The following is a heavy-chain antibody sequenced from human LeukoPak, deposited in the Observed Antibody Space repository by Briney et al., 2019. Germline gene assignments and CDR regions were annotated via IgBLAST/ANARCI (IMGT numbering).Heavy chain of an antibody. V-gene: IGHV1-46*01. Sequence: GASVKVSCKASGYTFTSYYMHWVRQAPGQGLEWMGIINPSGGSTSYAQKFQGRVTMTRDMSTSTVYMELSSLRSEDTAIYYCAREGYYDNSAYLLPDYWGQGTLVTVSS. J-gene: IGHJ4*02. D-gene: IGHD3-22*01. CDR1: GYTFTSYY. CDR2: INPSGGST. CDR3: AREGYYDNSAYLLPDY.